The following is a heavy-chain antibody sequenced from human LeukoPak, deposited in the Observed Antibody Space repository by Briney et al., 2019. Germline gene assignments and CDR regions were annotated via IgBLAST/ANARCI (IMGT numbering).Heavy chain of an antibody. J-gene: IGHJ3*02. V-gene: IGHV3-53*01. CDR1: GFTVSTNY. Sequence: PGGSLRLSCAASGFTVSTNYMSWVRQATGEGLEWVSVIYSDGRTYYADSVKGRFTLSRDNSKNTLYLQMNSLRAEDTAVYYCARDSGRFDVFDIWGQGTMVTVSS. CDR2: IYSDGRT. CDR3: ARDSGRFDVFDI. D-gene: IGHD3-10*01.